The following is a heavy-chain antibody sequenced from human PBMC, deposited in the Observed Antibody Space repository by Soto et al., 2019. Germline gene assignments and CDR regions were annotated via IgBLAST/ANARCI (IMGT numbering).Heavy chain of an antibody. CDR2: ISAYNGNT. V-gene: IGHV1-18*01. CDR3: ARIIRDSSSWYVFDY. Sequence: ASVKVSCKASGYTFTSYGISWVRQAPGQGLEWMGWISAYNGNTNYAQKLQGRVTMTTDTSTSTAYMELRSLRSDDTAVYYCARIIRDSSSWYVFDYWGQGTLVTVSS. D-gene: IGHD6-13*01. J-gene: IGHJ4*02. CDR1: GYTFTSYG.